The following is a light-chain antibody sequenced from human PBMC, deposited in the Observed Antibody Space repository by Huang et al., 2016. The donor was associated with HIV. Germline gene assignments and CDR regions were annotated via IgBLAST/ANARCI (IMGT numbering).Light chain of an antibody. J-gene: IGKJ3*01. Sequence: EIVMTQSPATLSVSPGERSTLSCRASQSVSSNLAWYQQNPGQAPRLLIYGASTRATGIPARFSGSGSGTEFTLTISSLQSEDFAVYYCQQYNNWPKVFTFGAGTKVDIK. CDR3: QQYNNWPKVFT. CDR2: GAS. CDR1: QSVSSN. V-gene: IGKV3-15*01.